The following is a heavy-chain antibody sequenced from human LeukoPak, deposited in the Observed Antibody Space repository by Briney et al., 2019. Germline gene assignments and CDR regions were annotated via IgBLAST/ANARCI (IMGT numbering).Heavy chain of an antibody. J-gene: IGHJ5*02. CDR2: IYHSGGT. Sequence: SETLSLTCAVSGASISSSNWWSWVRQPPGRGLEWIGEIYHSGGTNYTPSLKSRVTTSIDRSKNQFSLKLSSVTAADTAVYYCALIPRGIAVPGTDLWGQGTLVTVPS. CDR3: ALIPRGIAVPGTDL. D-gene: IGHD6-19*01. V-gene: IGHV4-4*02. CDR1: GASISSSNW.